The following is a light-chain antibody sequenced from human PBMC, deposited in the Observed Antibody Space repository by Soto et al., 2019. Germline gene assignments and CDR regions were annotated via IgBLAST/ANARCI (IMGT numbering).Light chain of an antibody. J-gene: IGKJ1*01. CDR2: AAS. Sequence: MTQSPSSLSASVGDRVTISCQASQDISSYLNWYQQKPGQAPRLLIYAASTRAAGVPVRFSGSGSETEFTLTIRSLQSEDFALYYCHQYNNWPWTFGQGTKVDVK. CDR3: HQYNNWPWT. CDR1: QDISSY. V-gene: IGKV3-15*01.